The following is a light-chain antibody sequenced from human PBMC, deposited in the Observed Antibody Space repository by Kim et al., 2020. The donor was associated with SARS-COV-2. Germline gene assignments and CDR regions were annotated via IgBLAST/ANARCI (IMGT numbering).Light chain of an antibody. Sequence: QLVLTQSPTASASLGASVKLTCTLSSGHSSYAIAWHQQQAEKGPRYLMKVNSDGSHNKGDGMPDRFSGSTSGAERYLNISSLQSEDEADYYCQTWGTVFGGGTKVTVL. CDR3: QTWGTV. J-gene: IGLJ3*02. V-gene: IGLV4-69*01. CDR2: VNSDGSH. CDR1: SGHSSYA.